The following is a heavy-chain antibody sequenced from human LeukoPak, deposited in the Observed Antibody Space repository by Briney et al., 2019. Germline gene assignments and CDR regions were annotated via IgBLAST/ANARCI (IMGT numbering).Heavy chain of an antibody. J-gene: IGHJ3*02. D-gene: IGHD3-16*01. CDR3: ARARLTDYVWGRRTFDI. CDR2: IYSAGNT. Sequence: AGGSLRLSCTVSGFTVSSNSMSWVRQAPGKGLEWVSFIYSAGNTHYSDSVKGRFTISIDNSKNTLYLQMNSLRAEDTAVYYCARARLTDYVWGRRTFDIWGQGTMVTISS. V-gene: IGHV3-53*01. CDR1: GFTVSSNS.